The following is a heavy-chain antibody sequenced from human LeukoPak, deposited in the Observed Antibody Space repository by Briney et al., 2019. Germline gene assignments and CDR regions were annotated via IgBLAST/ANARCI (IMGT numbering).Heavy chain of an antibody. Sequence: SETLSLTCSVSGGSITNYYWSWIRQSPGKGLEWIGFIYNTGRTNYNPSLQSRVTMSIDTSKDQFSLKLSSVTAADTAVYYCARQGELAIDYWGQGTLVTVSS. CDR1: GGSITNYY. D-gene: IGHD1-26*01. CDR3: ARQGELAIDY. CDR2: IYNTGRT. V-gene: IGHV4-59*08. J-gene: IGHJ4*02.